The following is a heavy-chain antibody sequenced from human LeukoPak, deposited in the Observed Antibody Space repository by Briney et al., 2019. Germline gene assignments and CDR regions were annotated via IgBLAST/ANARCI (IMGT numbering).Heavy chain of an antibody. Sequence: PGGSLRLSCAASGFTFSSYAMSWVRQAPGKGLEWVSAISGSGGSTYYADSVKGRFTISRDNSKNTLYPQMNSRRAEDTALYYCARETFGTGTTSSAFDIWGQGTMVTVSS. CDR3: ARETFGTGTTSSAFDI. D-gene: IGHD1-7*01. CDR1: GFTFSSYA. J-gene: IGHJ3*02. CDR2: ISGSGGST. V-gene: IGHV3-23*01.